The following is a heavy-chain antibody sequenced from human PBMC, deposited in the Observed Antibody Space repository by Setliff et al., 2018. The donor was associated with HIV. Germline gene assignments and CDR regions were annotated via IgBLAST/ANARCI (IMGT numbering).Heavy chain of an antibody. CDR2: IYYSECT. CDR3: ARDNSVGSGWRLDAFDI. J-gene: IGHJ3*02. D-gene: IGHD6-19*01. Sequence: PSETLSLTCAVSGYSISSSNNYWGWIRQPPGKGLEWIGSIYYSECTYYNPSLKSRVTISVDTSKNQFSLKLSSVTAADTAVYFCARDNSVGSGWRLDAFDIWGQGTMVTVSS. V-gene: IGHV4-39*07. CDR1: GYSISSSNNY.